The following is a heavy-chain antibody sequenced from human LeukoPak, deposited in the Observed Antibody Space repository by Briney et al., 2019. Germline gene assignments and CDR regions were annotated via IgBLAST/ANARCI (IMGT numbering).Heavy chain of an antibody. CDR2: ISSSSSYI. D-gene: IGHD3-10*01. CDR3: ARAPTYYYGSGDDY. V-gene: IGHV3-21*01. CDR1: GFTFSSYS. J-gene: IGHJ4*02. Sequence: GGSLRLSCAVSGFTFSSYSMNWVRQAPGKGLEWVSSISSSSSYIYYADSVKGRFTISRDNAKNSLYLQMNSLRAEDTAVYYCARAPTYYYGSGDDYWGQGTLVTVSS.